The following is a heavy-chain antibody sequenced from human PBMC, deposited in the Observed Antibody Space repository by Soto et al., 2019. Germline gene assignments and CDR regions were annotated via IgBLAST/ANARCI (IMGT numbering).Heavy chain of an antibody. J-gene: IGHJ5*02. CDR3: ARGLRTDYDFWSGHQNWFDP. CDR2: MKPNSGNT. CDR1: GYTFTSYD. D-gene: IGHD3-3*01. V-gene: IGHV1-8*01. Sequence: ASVKVSCKASGYTFTSYDINWVREATGQGLGRMGWMKPNSGNTGYAQKFQGRVTMTRNTSISTAYMELSSLRSEDTAVYYCARGLRTDYDFWSGHQNWFDPWGQGTLVTVSS.